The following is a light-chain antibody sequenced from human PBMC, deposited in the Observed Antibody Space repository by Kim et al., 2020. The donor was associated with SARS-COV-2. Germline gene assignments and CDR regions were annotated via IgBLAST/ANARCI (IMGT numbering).Light chain of an antibody. V-gene: IGLV3-19*01. CDR1: FF. Sequence: FFATWYQQKPGRAPVLVTYGKNNRPSGIPVRFSGSSSGNTASLTITGAQAEDEADYYCNSRDSSGHHLIFGGGTQLTVL. CDR3: NSRDSSGHHLI. CDR2: GKN. J-gene: IGLJ2*01.